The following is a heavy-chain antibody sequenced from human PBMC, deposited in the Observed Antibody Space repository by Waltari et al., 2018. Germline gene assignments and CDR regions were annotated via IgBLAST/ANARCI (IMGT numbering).Heavy chain of an antibody. CDR2: IYTSGST. CDR1: GGSISSYY. D-gene: IGHD3-10*01. J-gene: IGHJ4*02. Sequence: QVQLQESGPGLVKPSETLSLTCTVPGGSISSYYWSWIRQPAGKGLEWIGRIYTSGSTNYNPSLKSRVTMSVDTSKNQFSLKLSSVTAADTAVYYCARAGYYYGSGSYFDYWGQGTLVTVSS. CDR3: ARAGYYYGSGSYFDY. V-gene: IGHV4-4*07.